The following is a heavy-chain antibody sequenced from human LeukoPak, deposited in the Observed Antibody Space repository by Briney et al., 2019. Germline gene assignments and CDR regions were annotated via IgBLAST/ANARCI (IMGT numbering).Heavy chain of an antibody. CDR1: GLTFRNYG. V-gene: IGHV3-33*01. J-gene: IGHJ6*03. CDR2: IWYDGSNE. D-gene: IGHD2/OR15-2a*01. CDR3: ATNRGPPPRYMNV. Sequence: GRSLRLSCAASGLTFRNYGMHWVRQAPGKGLEWVAVIWYDGSNEGYADSVKGRFTISRDNSKNMLYLQMNSLRDEDTAVYYCATNRGPPPRYMNVWAKGPRSASP.